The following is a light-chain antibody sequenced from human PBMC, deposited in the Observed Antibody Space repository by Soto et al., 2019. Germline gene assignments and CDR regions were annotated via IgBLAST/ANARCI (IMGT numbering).Light chain of an antibody. CDR3: QQYSTYQWT. J-gene: IGKJ1*01. Sequence: DIQMTQSPSTLSASVGDRVTITCRASQTISTLLAWYQQRPGKAPNLLIYKPSSLESGVPSRFSGSGSGTEFTLTISSLQPDDFATYFCQQYSTYQWTFGQGTKVEVK. CDR1: QTISTL. V-gene: IGKV1-5*03. CDR2: KPS.